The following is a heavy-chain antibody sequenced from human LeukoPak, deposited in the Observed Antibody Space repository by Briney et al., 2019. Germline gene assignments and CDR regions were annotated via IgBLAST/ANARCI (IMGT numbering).Heavy chain of an antibody. V-gene: IGHV1-2*02. Sequence: GASVKVSCKASGYTFTGYYMHWVRQAPGQGLEWMGWIYPNSGGTNYAQKFQGRVTVTRDTSISTAYMELSRLRSDDTAVYYCAREAYDSGSFRTDYYYMDVWGKGTTVTIPS. CDR2: IYPNSGGT. CDR3: AREAYDSGSFRTDYYYMDV. D-gene: IGHD3-10*01. CDR1: GYTFTGYY. J-gene: IGHJ6*03.